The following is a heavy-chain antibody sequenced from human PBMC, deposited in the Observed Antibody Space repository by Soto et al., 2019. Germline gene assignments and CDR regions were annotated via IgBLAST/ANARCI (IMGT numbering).Heavy chain of an antibody. D-gene: IGHD2-2*01. CDR2: VIPILGMA. J-gene: IGHJ5*02. Sequence: SVKVSCKASGYTFTSYDINWVRQATGQGFEWMGRVIPILGMANYAQKFQGRVTITADKSTSTVYMELSSLRSEDTAVYYCARGGAVVVPGAVDRHNWFDPWGQRTLVTVSS. CDR3: ARGGAVVVPGAVDRHNWFDP. V-gene: IGHV1-69*04. CDR1: GYTFTSYD.